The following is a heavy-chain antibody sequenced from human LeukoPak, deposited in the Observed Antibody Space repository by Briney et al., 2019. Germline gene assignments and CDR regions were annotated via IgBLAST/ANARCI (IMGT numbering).Heavy chain of an antibody. Sequence: PSETLSLTCAVYGGSFSGYYWSWIRQPPGKGLEWIGEINHSGSTNYNPSLKSRVTISVDTSKNQFSLKLSSVTAADTAVYYCARALHSSSWYRRGWFDPWGQGTLVTVSS. J-gene: IGHJ5*02. D-gene: IGHD6-13*01. CDR1: GGSFSGYY. CDR2: INHSGST. V-gene: IGHV4-34*01. CDR3: ARALHSSSWYRRGWFDP.